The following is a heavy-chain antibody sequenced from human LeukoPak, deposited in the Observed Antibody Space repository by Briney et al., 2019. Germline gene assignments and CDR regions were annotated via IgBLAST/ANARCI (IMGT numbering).Heavy chain of an antibody. Sequence: GAAVKVSCMASGYTFTGYYMHWVRQAPGQGPEWMGWINPNSGGTNYAQKFQGRVTMTRDTSISTAYMELSRLRSDDTAVYYCARDLKGPVAGSFDIWGQGTMVTVSS. CDR2: INPNSGGT. CDR3: ARDLKGPVAGSFDI. CDR1: GYTFTGYY. D-gene: IGHD6-19*01. J-gene: IGHJ3*02. V-gene: IGHV1-2*02.